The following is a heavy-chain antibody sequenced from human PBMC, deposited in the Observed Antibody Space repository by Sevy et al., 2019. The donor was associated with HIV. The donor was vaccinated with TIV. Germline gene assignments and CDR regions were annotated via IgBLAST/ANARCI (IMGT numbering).Heavy chain of an antibody. CDR3: ARDCSSASCLWGMDV. J-gene: IGHJ6*02. CDR1: GFSFSNYW. D-gene: IGHD2-2*01. V-gene: IGHV3-7*03. Sequence: GGSLRLSCAASGFSFSNYWMSWVRQAPGKGLEWVANIKRDGSEKYYVASGKGQFTISRDNAKTSLFLQMNSLRGEDTAVYYCARDCSSASCLWGMDVWGQGTTVTVSS. CDR2: IKRDGSEK.